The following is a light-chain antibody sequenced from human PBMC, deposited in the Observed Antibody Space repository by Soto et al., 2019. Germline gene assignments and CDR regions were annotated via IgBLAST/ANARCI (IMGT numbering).Light chain of an antibody. CDR2: EVS. CDR3: SSYTAISTLDIV. J-gene: IGLJ2*01. CDR1: TSDVGAYNY. V-gene: IGLV2-14*01. Sequence: QAVLTQPPSVSAAPGQKVTISCSGTTSDVGAYNYVSWYQQHPGNAPKLIIYEVSRRPSGVSSRFSASKSGSTASLTISGLQGEDEADYYCSSYTAISTLDIVFGGGTKLTVL.